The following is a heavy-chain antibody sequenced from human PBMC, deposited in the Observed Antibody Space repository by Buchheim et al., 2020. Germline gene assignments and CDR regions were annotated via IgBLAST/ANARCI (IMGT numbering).Heavy chain of an antibody. CDR3: ARDHFDSGAYYFDY. CDR1: GGSVSSGSYY. CDR2: IYNTGST. D-gene: IGHD3-22*01. V-gene: IGHV4-61*03. J-gene: IGHJ4*02. Sequence: QVQLQESGPGLVKPSETLSLTCIVSGGSVSSGSYYWSWIRQPPGKGLEGIGYIYNTGSTYYNPSLTSRVTIAVDTSTNHFSLKLSSVTAADTAVYYCARDHFDSGAYYFDYWGQGTL.